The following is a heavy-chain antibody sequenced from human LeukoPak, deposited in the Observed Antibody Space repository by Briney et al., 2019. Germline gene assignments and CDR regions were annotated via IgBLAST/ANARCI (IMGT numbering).Heavy chain of an antibody. J-gene: IGHJ3*02. CDR1: GGSISSGDFY. Sequence: SQTLSLTCTVSGGSISSGDFYWSWIRQHPGKGLEWIGYIYYSGTTYYNPSLKSRVTMSVDRSKNQFSLKLSSVTAADTAVYYCARVDLGSGLFPDAFDIWGQGTMVTVSS. CDR2: IYYSGTT. V-gene: IGHV4-30-4*08. D-gene: IGHD3-22*01. CDR3: ARVDLGSGLFPDAFDI.